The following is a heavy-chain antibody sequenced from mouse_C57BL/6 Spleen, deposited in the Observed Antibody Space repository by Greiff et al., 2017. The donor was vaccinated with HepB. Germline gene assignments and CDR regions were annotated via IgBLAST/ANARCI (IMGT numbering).Heavy chain of an antibody. V-gene: IGHV1-64*01. J-gene: IGHJ1*03. Sequence: QVQLQQPGAELVKPGASVKLSCKASGYTFTSYWMHWVKQRPGQGLEWIGMIHPNSGSTNYNEKFKSKATLTVDKSSSTAYMQLSSLTSEDSAVYYCARSGFITTVVDWYFDVWGTGTTVTVSS. CDR3: ARSGFITTVVDWYFDV. CDR2: IHPNSGST. D-gene: IGHD1-1*01. CDR1: GYTFTSYW.